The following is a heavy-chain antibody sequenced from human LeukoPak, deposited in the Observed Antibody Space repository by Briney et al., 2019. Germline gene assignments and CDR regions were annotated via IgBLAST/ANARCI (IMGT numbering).Heavy chain of an antibody. D-gene: IGHD3-22*01. Sequence: GGSLRLSCAASGFTFSSYSMNRVRQAPGKGLEWVSSISSSSSYIYYADSVKGRFTISRDNAKNSLFLQVNSLRAEDTAVYFCARDAPGYDYDSSGYSDYWGQGTLVTVSS. CDR3: ARDAPGYDYDSSGYSDY. CDR2: ISSSSSYI. J-gene: IGHJ4*02. V-gene: IGHV3-21*01. CDR1: GFTFSSYS.